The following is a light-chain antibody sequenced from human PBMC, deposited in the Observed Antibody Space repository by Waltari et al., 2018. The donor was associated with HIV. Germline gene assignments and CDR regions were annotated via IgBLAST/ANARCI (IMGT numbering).Light chain of an antibody. Sequence: VMTQSPATLSVSSGGGGPLTCRASQSVGSYLAWYQQNPGQAPRLLIYGASTRATAIPTRFSGSGSGTEFTLTISSLQSEDFAVYYCHQYNKWPRGTFGGGTKVEV. CDR3: HQYNKWPRGT. CDR1: QSVGSY. J-gene: IGKJ4*01. V-gene: IGKV3-15*01. CDR2: GAS.